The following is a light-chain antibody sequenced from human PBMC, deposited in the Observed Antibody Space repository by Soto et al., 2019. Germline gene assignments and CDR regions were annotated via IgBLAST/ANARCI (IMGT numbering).Light chain of an antibody. CDR2: GAS. V-gene: IGKV3-20*01. Sequence: TLSLSPGERATLSCRDTQSISSSSLAWYQQKPGQAPRLLIYGASRRATGTPDRFSGSGSGTDFTLTISRLEPEDFAVYYCQQYGSSPRTFGQGTKVDIK. J-gene: IGKJ1*01. CDR1: QSISSSS. CDR3: QQYGSSPRT.